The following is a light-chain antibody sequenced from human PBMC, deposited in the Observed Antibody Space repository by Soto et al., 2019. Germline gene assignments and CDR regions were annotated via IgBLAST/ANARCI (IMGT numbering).Light chain of an antibody. Sequence: QSVLTQPPSVSAAPGQTVTISCSGSSSNIGNNYVSWYQQLPGTAPKLLIYENNKRPSGIPDRFSGSKSGTSATLGITGLRTGDEADYYCGTWDSGLSAGVFGGGTKLTVL. CDR2: ENN. V-gene: IGLV1-51*02. CDR3: GTWDSGLSAGV. CDR1: SSNIGNNY. J-gene: IGLJ3*02.